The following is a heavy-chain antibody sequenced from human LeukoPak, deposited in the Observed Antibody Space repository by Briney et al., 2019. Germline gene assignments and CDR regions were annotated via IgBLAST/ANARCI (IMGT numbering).Heavy chain of an antibody. V-gene: IGHV4-34*01. Sequence: SETLSLTCAVYGGSFSGYYWSWIRQPPGKGLEWIGEISHSGSTNYNPSLKSRVTISVDTSKNQFSLKLSSVTAADTAVYYCARQSGYYTPFDYWGQGTLVTVSS. CDR2: ISHSGST. J-gene: IGHJ4*02. CDR3: ARQSGYYTPFDY. D-gene: IGHD3-3*01. CDR1: GGSFSGYY.